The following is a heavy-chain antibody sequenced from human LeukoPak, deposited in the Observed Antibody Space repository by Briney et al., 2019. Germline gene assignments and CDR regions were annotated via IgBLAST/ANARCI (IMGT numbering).Heavy chain of an antibody. V-gene: IGHV1-18*01. D-gene: IGHD3-22*01. CDR3: ARDGHHYDRRDYSNLDY. CDR1: GYTFTSYG. J-gene: IGHJ4*02. CDR2: ISAYNGNT. Sequence: ASVKVSCKASGYTFTSYGISWVRQAPGQGLEWMGWISAYNGNTNYAQKLRGRVTMTTDTSTSTAYMELRSLRSDDTAVYYCARDGHHYDRRDYSNLDYWGQGTLVTVSS.